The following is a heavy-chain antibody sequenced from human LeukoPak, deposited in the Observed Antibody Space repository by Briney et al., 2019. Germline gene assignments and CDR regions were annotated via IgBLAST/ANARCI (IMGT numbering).Heavy chain of an antibody. CDR3: AKRLITGTTPYFDY. CDR1: GFTFSSYA. CDR2: ISGSGGSS. J-gene: IGHJ4*02. D-gene: IGHD1-20*01. V-gene: IGHV3-23*01. Sequence: PGGSLRLYCAASGFTFSSYAMSWDRQAPGKGLEWVSAISGSGGSSYYADSVKGRFTISRDNSKNTLYLQMNSLRVEDTAVYYCAKRLITGTTPYFDYWGQGTLVTVSS.